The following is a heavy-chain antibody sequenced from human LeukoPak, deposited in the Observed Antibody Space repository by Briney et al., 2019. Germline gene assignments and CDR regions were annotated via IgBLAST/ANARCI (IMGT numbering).Heavy chain of an antibody. CDR1: GGTFSSYA. D-gene: IGHD2-15*01. J-gene: IGHJ4*02. V-gene: IGHV1-69*06. CDR3: ARGRPSRYCSGGSCYHLFDY. Sequence: ASVKVSCKASGGTFSSYAISWVREAPGQGLEWMAGIIPIFDTANYAQKFQGRVTITADKSTSTAYMETSSLRSEDTAVYYCARGRPSRYCSGGSCYHLFDYWGQGTLVTVSS. CDR2: IIPIFDTA.